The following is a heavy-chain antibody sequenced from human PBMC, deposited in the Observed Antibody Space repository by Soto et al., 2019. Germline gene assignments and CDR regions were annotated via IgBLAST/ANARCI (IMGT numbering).Heavy chain of an antibody. CDR1: GGSISRYY. CDR3: ARALSVISGYYFDY. J-gene: IGHJ4*02. CDR2: IYYSGST. D-gene: IGHD2-21*01. Sequence: PSETLSLTCTVSGGSISRYYWSWIRQPPGKGLEWIGYIYYSGSTNYNPSLKSRVTISVDTSKNQFSLKLSSVTAADTAVYYCARALSVISGYYFDYWGQGTLVTVSS. V-gene: IGHV4-59*01.